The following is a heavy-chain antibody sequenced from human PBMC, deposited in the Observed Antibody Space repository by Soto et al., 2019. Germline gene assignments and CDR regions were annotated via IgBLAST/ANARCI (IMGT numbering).Heavy chain of an antibody. CDR3: ASVYYCSGGSCYSWFDP. Sequence: QVQLVQSGAEVKKPGSSVKVSCKASGGTFSSYAISWVRQAPGQGLEWMGGIIPIFGTANYAQKFQGRVTITADESTSTAYMELSSLRSEDKAVYYCASVYYCSGGSCYSWFDPWGQGTLVTVSS. CDR2: IIPIFGTA. D-gene: IGHD2-15*01. J-gene: IGHJ5*02. V-gene: IGHV1-69*01. CDR1: GGTFSSYA.